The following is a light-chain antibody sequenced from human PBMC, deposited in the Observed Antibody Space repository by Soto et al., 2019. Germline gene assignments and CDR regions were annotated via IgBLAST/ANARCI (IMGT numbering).Light chain of an antibody. Sequence: EIVLTQSPGTLSLSPGERATFSCRASQSVSSNFVAWFQQKPGQVPRLLIYRASNRATGIPDRFSGSGSGTDFTLTIHRLEPEDFAVYYCQQYVSSPFTFGPGTKVDI. V-gene: IGKV3-20*01. CDR1: QSVSSNF. CDR2: RAS. CDR3: QQYVSSPFT. J-gene: IGKJ3*01.